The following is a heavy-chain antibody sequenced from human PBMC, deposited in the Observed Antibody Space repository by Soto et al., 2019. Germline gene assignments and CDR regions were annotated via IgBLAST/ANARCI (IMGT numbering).Heavy chain of an antibody. D-gene: IGHD3-10*01. Sequence: QVQLQESGPGLVKPSGTLSLTCAVSSGSISSSNWWSWVRQPPGKGLEWIGEIYHSGSTNYNPSLKSRVTISVDKSKNQFSLKLSSVTAADTAVYYCARVXGSGSWEYYYYMDVWGKGTTVTVSS. J-gene: IGHJ6*03. V-gene: IGHV4-4*02. CDR3: ARVXGSGSWEYYYYMDV. CDR1: SGSISSSNW. CDR2: IYHSGST.